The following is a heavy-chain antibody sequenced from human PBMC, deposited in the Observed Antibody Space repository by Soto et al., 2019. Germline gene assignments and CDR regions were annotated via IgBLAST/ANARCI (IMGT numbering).Heavy chain of an antibody. Sequence: PSETLSLTCTVSGGSICSGGYYWSWISQHPGKGLEWIGYIYYSGSTYYNPSLKSRVTISVDTSKNQFSLKLSSVTAADTAVYYCARDLRFLAPKNWFDPWGQGTLVTVSS. V-gene: IGHV4-31*03. CDR1: GGSICSGGYY. D-gene: IGHD3-3*01. J-gene: IGHJ5*02. CDR2: IYYSGST. CDR3: ARDLRFLAPKNWFDP.